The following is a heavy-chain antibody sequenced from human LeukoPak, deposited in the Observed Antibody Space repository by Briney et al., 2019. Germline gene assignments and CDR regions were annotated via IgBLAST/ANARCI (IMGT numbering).Heavy chain of an antibody. CDR3: GRTGGMDV. CDR2: ICGSSSTI. V-gene: IGHV3-48*02. D-gene: IGHD1-14*01. CDR1: GFTFSSYS. Sequence: GGSPRLSCAASGFTFSSYSMNWVRQAPGKGLEWVSYICGSSSTIYYADSVKGRFTISRDNTKNSVYLQMNSLRDEDTAVYYCGRTGGMDVWGQGTPLTVS. J-gene: IGHJ6*02.